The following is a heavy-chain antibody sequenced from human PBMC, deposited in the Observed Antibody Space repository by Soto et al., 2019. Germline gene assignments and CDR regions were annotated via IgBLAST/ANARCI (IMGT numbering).Heavy chain of an antibody. D-gene: IGHD4-17*01. V-gene: IGHV3-23*01. Sequence: PGGSLRLSCEVSGFIFSMYSMSWVRQTPGKGLEWVSKITHSGGSAHYADSVKGRFTISRDNSKNTLYLQMNSLRAEDTAVYYCASHPYGDSYFDYWGQGTLVTVSS. J-gene: IGHJ4*02. CDR3: ASHPYGDSYFDY. CDR2: ITHSGGSA. CDR1: GFIFSMYS.